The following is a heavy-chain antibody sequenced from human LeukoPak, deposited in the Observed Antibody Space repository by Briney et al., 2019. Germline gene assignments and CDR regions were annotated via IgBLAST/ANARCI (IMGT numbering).Heavy chain of an antibody. CDR2: ISAYNGNT. CDR3: ARSSLTGYYSDY. CDR1: GYTFTTTG. D-gene: IGHD3-9*01. Sequence: ASVKVSCKAFGYTFTTTGISWGRQAPGQGLEWMGWISAYNGNTNYAQKLQGRVTMTTDTSTSTAYMELRSLRSDDTAVYYCARSSLTGYYSDYWGQGTLVTVSS. J-gene: IGHJ4*02. V-gene: IGHV1-18*01.